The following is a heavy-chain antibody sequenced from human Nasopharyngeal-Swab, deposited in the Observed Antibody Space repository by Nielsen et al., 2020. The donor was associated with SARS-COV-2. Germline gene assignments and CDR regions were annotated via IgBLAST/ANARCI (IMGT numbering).Heavy chain of an antibody. CDR2: ISYDGSNK. V-gene: IGHV3-30*18. CDR3: AKAFAPTAVAGTATLGY. D-gene: IGHD6-19*01. Sequence: VRQMPGKGLEWVAVISYDGSNKYYADSVKGRFTISRDNSKSTLYLQMNSLRAEDTAVYYCAKAFAPTAVAGTATLGYWGQGTLVTVSS. J-gene: IGHJ4*02.